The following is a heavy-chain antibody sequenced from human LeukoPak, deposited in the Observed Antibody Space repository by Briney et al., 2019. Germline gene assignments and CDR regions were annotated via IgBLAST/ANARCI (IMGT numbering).Heavy chain of an antibody. J-gene: IGHJ6*03. CDR2: IYYSGST. CDR1: GGSISSGDYY. D-gene: IGHD1-26*01. Sequence: SETLPLTCTVSGGSISSGDYYWSWIRQPPGKGLEWIGYIYYSGSTYYNPSLKSRVTISVDTSKNQFSLKLSSVTAADTAVYYCARTMGGDYYYYYMDVWGKGTTVTVSS. CDR3: ARTMGGDYYYYYMDV. V-gene: IGHV4-30-4*08.